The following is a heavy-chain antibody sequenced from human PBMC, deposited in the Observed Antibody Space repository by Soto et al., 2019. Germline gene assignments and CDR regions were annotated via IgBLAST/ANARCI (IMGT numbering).Heavy chain of an antibody. J-gene: IGHJ3*02. CDR3: ARVPTIFGVANNAFDI. V-gene: IGHV3-66*01. CDR2: IYSGGST. CDR1: GFTVSSNY. Sequence: GGSLRLYCAASGFTVSSNYMSWVRQAPGKGLEWVSVIYSGGSTYYADSVKVRFTISRDNSKNTLYLQMNSLRAEDTAVYYCARVPTIFGVANNAFDIWGQGTMVTVSS. D-gene: IGHD3-3*01.